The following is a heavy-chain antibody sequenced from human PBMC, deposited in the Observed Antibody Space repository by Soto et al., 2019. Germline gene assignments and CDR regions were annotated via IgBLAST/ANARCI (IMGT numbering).Heavy chain of an antibody. CDR1: GFTFSSYA. CDR3: ARDAQVYYDILTGYYSAPTYNYGMDV. J-gene: IGHJ6*02. D-gene: IGHD3-9*01. CDR2: ISYDGSNK. V-gene: IGHV3-30-3*01. Sequence: GGSLRLSCAASGFTFSSYAMHWVRQAPGKGLEWVAVISYDGSNKYYADSVKGRFTISRDNSKNTLYLQMNSLRAEDTAVYYCARDAQVYYDILTGYYSAPTYNYGMDVWGQGTTVTVSS.